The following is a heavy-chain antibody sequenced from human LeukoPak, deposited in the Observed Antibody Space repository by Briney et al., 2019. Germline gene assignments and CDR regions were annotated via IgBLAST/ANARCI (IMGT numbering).Heavy chain of an antibody. CDR1: GGSISTSNYY. V-gene: IGHV4-61*05. CDR2: IYYSGST. CDR3: AVGGYGSGSYYNGGWFDP. D-gene: IGHD3-10*01. Sequence: SETLSLTCTVSGGSISTSNYYWGWIRQPPGKGLEWIGYIYYSGSTNYNPSLKSRVTISVDTSKNQFSLKLSSVTAADTAVYYCAVGGYGSGSYYNGGWFDPWGQGTLVTVSS. J-gene: IGHJ5*02.